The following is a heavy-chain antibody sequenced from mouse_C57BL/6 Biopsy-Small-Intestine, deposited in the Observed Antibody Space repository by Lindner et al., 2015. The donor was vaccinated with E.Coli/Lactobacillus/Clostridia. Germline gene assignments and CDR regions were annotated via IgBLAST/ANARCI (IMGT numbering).Heavy chain of an antibody. V-gene: IGHV1-81*01. CDR2: ISAYNGNT. D-gene: IGHD1-1*01. J-gene: IGHJ1*03. Sequence: SVKVSCKASGYTFTTYGISWVRQAPGQGLEWMGWISAYNGNTNYAQNLQGRVTMTTDTSTSTAYMELRSLRSDDTAVYYCARDVSGFTVVVPGAGMYYYMDVWGKGTTVTVSS. CDR3: ARDVSGFTVVVPGAGMYYYMDV. CDR1: GYTFTTYG.